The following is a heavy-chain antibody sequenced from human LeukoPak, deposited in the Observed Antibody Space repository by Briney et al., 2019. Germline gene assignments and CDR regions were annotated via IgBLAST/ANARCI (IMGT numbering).Heavy chain of an antibody. D-gene: IGHD4-17*01. J-gene: IGHJ4*02. CDR2: ISASGGST. CDR1: GFTFSSYA. Sequence: GGSLRLSCAASGFTFSSYAMSWVRQAPGKGLEWVSAISASGGSTYYADSVKGRFTISRDNSKNTLYLQMNSLRAEDTAVYYCAKDSKPYGDYVRGLEWGQGTLVTVSS. CDR3: AKDSKPYGDYVRGLE. V-gene: IGHV3-23*01.